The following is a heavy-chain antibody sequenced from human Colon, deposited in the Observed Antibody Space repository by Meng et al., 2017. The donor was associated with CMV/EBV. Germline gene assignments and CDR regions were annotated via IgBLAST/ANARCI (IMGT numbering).Heavy chain of an antibody. CDR3: ADIFHFGV. CDR1: GFNVNTQY. V-gene: IGHV3-53*01. Sequence: GGPLRLSCAASGFNVNTQYMYWVRQAPGRGLEWVSTFSTEGNTYYADFVKGRFAISRDISKNTLSLQMDSLRVDDTAIYFCADIFHFGVWGHGTTVTVSS. CDR2: FSTEGNT. J-gene: IGHJ6*02. D-gene: IGHD3-3*01.